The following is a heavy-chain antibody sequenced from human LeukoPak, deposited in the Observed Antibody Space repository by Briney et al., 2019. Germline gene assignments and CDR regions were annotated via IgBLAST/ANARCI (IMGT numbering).Heavy chain of an antibody. V-gene: IGHV3-23*01. J-gene: IGHJ4*02. CDR2: ISGSGGST. CDR1: GFTFSSYA. D-gene: IGHD2-21*02. Sequence: GGSLRLSCAASGFTFSSYAMSWVRQAPGKGLEWVSAISGSGGSTYYAGSVKGRFTISRYNSKNTLYLQMNSLRAEDTAVYYCAKDAVTSIVVVTAISSLWGQGTLVTVSS. CDR3: AKDAVTSIVVVTAISSL.